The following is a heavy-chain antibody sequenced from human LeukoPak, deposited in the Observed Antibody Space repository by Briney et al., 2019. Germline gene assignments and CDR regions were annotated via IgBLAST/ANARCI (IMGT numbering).Heavy chain of an antibody. Sequence: GGSLRLSCAASGFTVSSNYMSWVRQAPGKGLEWVSTISGSGDRTYYADSVKGRFTISRDNSKNTLFLHMNSLRAEDTAVYYCARVPSWKGYMDVWGKGTTVTVSS. V-gene: IGHV3-23*01. CDR2: ISGSGDRT. D-gene: IGHD1-1*01. CDR1: GFTVSSNY. J-gene: IGHJ6*03. CDR3: ARVPSWKGYMDV.